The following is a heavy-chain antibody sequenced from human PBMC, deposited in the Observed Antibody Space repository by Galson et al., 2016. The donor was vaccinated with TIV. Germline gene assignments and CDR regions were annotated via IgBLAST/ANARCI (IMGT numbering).Heavy chain of an antibody. CDR1: GGSISSGNYY. V-gene: IGHV4-61*02. D-gene: IGHD4-11*01. CDR3: AREEGDYSNYEFY. CDR2: IYARGNS. Sequence: TLSLTCTVSGGSISSGNYYWSWIRQSAGKGLEWIGRIYARGNSDYNPSLRSRVTISADTSKNQFSLRLSSVTAIDTAVYYCAREEGDYSNYEFYWGQGTLVTVSS. J-gene: IGHJ4*02.